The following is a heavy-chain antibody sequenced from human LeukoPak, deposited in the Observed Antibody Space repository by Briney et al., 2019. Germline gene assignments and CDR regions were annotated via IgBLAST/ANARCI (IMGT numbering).Heavy chain of an antibody. V-gene: IGHV3-43*01. CDR2: INRRGHT. J-gene: IGHJ4*02. CDR3: GSRWFD. Sequence: KSGGSLRLSCAASGFTFDRFTIHWVRQTPGKGLEWVSLINRRGHTFYADSVKGRFTISRDNAKNSLFLQMNSLRVDDTAIYYCGSRWFDWGQGTLVTVSS. CDR1: GFTFDRFT. D-gene: IGHD4-23*01.